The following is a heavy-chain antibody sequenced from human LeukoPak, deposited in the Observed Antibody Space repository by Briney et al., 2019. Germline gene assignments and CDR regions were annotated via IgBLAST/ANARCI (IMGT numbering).Heavy chain of an antibody. J-gene: IGHJ4*02. CDR2: ISSSSSYI. CDR1: GFTFSSYS. CDR3: ASGYHWQLAYFDY. Sequence: GGSLRLSCAASGFTFSSYSMNWVRQAPGKGLEWVSSISSSSSYIYYADSVKGRFTISRDNSKNTLYLQMNSLRAEDTAVYYCASGYHWQLAYFDYWGQGTLVTVSS. D-gene: IGHD6-13*01. V-gene: IGHV3-21*04.